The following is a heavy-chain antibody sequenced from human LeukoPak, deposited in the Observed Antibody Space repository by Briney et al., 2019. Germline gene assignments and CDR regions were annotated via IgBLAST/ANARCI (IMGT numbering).Heavy chain of an antibody. CDR3: ARGPYTYDFWSGYLVDYYYGMDV. CDR1: GYTFTSYY. CDR2: INPSGGST. V-gene: IGHV1-46*01. D-gene: IGHD3-3*01. Sequence: ASVKVSCKASGYTFTSYYMHWVRQAPGQGLEWMGIINPSGGSTSYAQKFQGRVTMARNTSISTAYMELSSLRSEDTAVYYCARGPYTYDFWSGYLVDYYYGMDVWGQGTTVTVSS. J-gene: IGHJ6*02.